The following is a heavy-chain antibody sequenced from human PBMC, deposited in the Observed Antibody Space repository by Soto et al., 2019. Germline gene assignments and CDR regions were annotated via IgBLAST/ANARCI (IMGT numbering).Heavy chain of an antibody. CDR2: IIPIFGTA. V-gene: IGHV1-69*13. CDR3: ARGLDYGGKIDY. D-gene: IGHD4-17*01. CDR1: GGTFSSYA. Sequence: ASVKVSCKASGGTFSSYAISWVRQAPGQGLEWMGGIIPIFGTANYAQKFQGRVTITADESTSTAYMELSSLRSEDTAVYYCARGLDYGGKIDYWGQGTLVTVSS. J-gene: IGHJ4*02.